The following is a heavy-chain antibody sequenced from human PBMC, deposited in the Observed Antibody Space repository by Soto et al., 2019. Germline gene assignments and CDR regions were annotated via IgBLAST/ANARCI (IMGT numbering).Heavy chain of an antibody. D-gene: IGHD3-10*01. CDR3: ARDLTRSEGFYDAFDI. CDR1: GFTFSSYG. J-gene: IGHJ3*02. Sequence: GGSLRLSCAASGFTFSSYGMHWVRQAPGKGLEWVAVISYDGSNKYYADSVKGRFTISRDNSKNTLYLQMNSLRSEDTAVYYCARDLTRSEGFYDAFDIWGQGTMVTVSS. CDR2: ISYDGSNK. V-gene: IGHV3-30*03.